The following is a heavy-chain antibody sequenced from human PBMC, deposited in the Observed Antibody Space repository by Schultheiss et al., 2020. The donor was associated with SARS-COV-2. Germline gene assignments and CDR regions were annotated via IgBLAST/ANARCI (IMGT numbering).Heavy chain of an antibody. CDR1: YFTFRAYA. CDR3: ARGWSYYATEYFLH. V-gene: IGHV4-34*01. J-gene: IGHJ1*01. CDR2: INHSGST. D-gene: IGHD1-26*01. Sequence: ESLKISCAASYFTFRAYAMSWVRQAPGKGLEWIGEINHSGSTNYNPSLKSRVTISIDTSKNQFSLKLSSVTAADTAVYYCARGWSYYATEYFLHWGQGTLVTVSS.